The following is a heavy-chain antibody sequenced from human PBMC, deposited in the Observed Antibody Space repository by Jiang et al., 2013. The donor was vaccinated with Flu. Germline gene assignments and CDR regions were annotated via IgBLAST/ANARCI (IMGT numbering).Heavy chain of an antibody. CDR2: IIPILGIA. Sequence: SGAEVKKPGSSVKVSCKASGGTFSSYAISWVRQAPGQGLEWMGRIIPILGIANYAQKFQGRVTITADKSTSTAYMELSSLRSEDTAVYYCARDPPGNGGNSGGVDYWGQGTLVTVSS. D-gene: IGHD4-23*01. CDR1: GGTFSSYA. V-gene: IGHV1-69*04. CDR3: ARDPPGNGGNSGGVDY. J-gene: IGHJ4*02.